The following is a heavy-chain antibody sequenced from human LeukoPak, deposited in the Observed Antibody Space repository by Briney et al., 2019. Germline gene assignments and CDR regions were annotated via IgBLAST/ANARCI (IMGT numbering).Heavy chain of an antibody. D-gene: IGHD4-23*01. Sequence: SQTLSLTCTVSGGSISSGGYYWSWIRQPPGKGLEWIGYIYHSGSTYYNPSLKSRVTISVDRSKNQFSLKLSSVTAADTAVYYCARDFTSRAYGGNGGFDYWGQGTLVTVSS. CDR3: ARDFTSRAYGGNGGFDY. J-gene: IGHJ4*02. CDR1: GGSISSGGYY. CDR2: IYHSGST. V-gene: IGHV4-30-2*01.